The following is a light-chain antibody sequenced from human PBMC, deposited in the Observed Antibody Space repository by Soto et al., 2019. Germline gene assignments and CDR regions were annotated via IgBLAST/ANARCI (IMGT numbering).Light chain of an antibody. CDR2: EVS. V-gene: IGLV2-8*01. CDR1: SSDIGGYNY. Sequence: HSALTQPPSASGSPGQSVTISCTGTSSDIGGYNYVSWYQHHPGKAPKVMIYEVSKRPSGVPDRFSGSKSDNTASLTVSGLQPEDEADYYCSSYAGSNNLGVFGGGTKLTVL. J-gene: IGLJ3*02. CDR3: SSYAGSNNLGV.